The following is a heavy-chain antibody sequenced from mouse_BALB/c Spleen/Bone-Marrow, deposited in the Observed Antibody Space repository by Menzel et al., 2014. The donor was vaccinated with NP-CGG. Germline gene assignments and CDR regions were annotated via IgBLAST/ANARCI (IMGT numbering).Heavy chain of an antibody. V-gene: IGHV14-3*02. CDR2: IDPANGNT. CDR1: GFNITDTY. J-gene: IGHJ3*01. Sequence: EVQLQQSGAELVKPGASVKLSCTASGFNITDTYMHWVKQRPEQGLEWIGRIDPANGNTKYDPKFQGKATITADPSSNAACLQLSSLTSEDTAVYYCARWDLGRAWFAYWGQGTLVTVSA. CDR3: ARWDLGRAWFAY. D-gene: IGHD4-1*01.